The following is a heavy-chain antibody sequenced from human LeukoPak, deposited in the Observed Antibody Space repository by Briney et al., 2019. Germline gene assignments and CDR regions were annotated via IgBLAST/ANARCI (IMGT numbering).Heavy chain of an antibody. CDR2: ISGSGGST. Sequence: GGSLRLSCAVSGFTFSSYAMSWVRQAPGKGLEWVSAISGSGGSTYYADSVKGRFTISRDNSKNTLYLQMNSLRAEDTAVYYCAKGRSYCSSTSCPETDFDYWGQGTLVTVSS. V-gene: IGHV3-23*01. J-gene: IGHJ4*02. CDR3: AKGRSYCSSTSCPETDFDY. D-gene: IGHD2-2*01. CDR1: GFTFSSYA.